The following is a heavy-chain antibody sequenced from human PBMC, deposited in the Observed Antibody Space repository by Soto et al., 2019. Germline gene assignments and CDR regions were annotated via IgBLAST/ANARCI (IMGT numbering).Heavy chain of an antibody. CDR1: GGTFSSYA. CDR3: ARLVTRLPLYYFDY. J-gene: IGHJ4*02. Sequence: SVKVSCKASGGTFSSYAISWVRQAPGQGLEWMGGIIPIFGTANYAQKFQGRVTITADKSTSTAYMELSSLRSEDTAVYYCARLVTRLPLYYFDYWGQGTLVTVSS. CDR2: IIPIFGTA. D-gene: IGHD5-12*01. V-gene: IGHV1-69*06.